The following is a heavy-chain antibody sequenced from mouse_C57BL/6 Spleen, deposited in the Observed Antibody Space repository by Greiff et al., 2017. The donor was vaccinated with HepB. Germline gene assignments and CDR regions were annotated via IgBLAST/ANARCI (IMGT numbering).Heavy chain of an antibody. V-gene: IGHV10-1*01. CDR3: VRQVYGNYVGAMDY. CDR2: IRSKSNNYAT. CDR1: GFSFNTYA. J-gene: IGHJ4*01. D-gene: IGHD2-1*01. Sequence: EVMLVESGGGLVQPKGSLKLSCAASGFSFNTYAMNWVRQAPGKGLEWVARIRSKSNNYATYYADSVKDRFTISRDDSESMLYLQMNNLKTEDTAMYYCVRQVYGNYVGAMDYWGQGTSVTVSS.